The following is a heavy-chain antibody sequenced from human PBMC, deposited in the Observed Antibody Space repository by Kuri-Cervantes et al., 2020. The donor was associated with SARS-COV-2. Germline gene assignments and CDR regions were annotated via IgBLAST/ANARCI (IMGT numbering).Heavy chain of an antibody. D-gene: IGHD1-26*01. CDR1: GGSISSYY. CDR3: ARASGSYYSWFDP. CDR2: IYYSGST. V-gene: IGHV4-59*01. Sequence: ESLKISCTVSGGSISSYYWSWIRQPPGKGLEWIGYIYYSGSTNYNPSLKSRVTISVDTSKNQFSLKLSSVTAADTAVYYCARASGSYYSWFDPWGQGTLVTVSS. J-gene: IGHJ5*02.